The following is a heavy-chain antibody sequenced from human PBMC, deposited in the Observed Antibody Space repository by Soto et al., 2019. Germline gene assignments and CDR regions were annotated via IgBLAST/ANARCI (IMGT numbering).Heavy chain of an antibody. CDR2: ISGSGVTT. V-gene: IGHV3-23*01. CDR1: GFTFRSYA. J-gene: IGHJ4*02. Sequence: EVQLLESGGGLVQPGGSLRLSCAAAGFTFRSYAINWVRQAPGKGLEWVARISGSGVTTYYANSVKGRFTVSRDNSNSTVSLQMNSLSAEDTAIYYCGKDLMRTYYYDSSGDIDFWGQGSLVTVSS. D-gene: IGHD3-22*01. CDR3: GKDLMRTYYYDSSGDIDF.